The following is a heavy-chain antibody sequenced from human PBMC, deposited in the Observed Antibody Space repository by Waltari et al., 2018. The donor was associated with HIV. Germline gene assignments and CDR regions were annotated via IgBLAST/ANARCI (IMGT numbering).Heavy chain of an antibody. Sequence: QLHLQESGPGLVRPSDTLSLTCTVTGGSVGSSSTYWGWIRQSPGKGLEWLATIYYDGRTNYGPSRESRVTVSVDTSKNQLSLQLSSVTAADTAVYYCATTPLYYDNSGAYYFFGLWGRGTLVTVSS. CDR1: GGSVGSSSTY. V-gene: IGHV4-39*01. J-gene: IGHJ2*01. D-gene: IGHD3-22*01. CDR2: IYYDGRT. CDR3: ATTPLYYDNSGAYYFFGL.